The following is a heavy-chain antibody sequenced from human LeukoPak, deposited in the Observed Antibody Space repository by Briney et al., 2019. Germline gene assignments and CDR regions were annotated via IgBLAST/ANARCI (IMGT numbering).Heavy chain of an antibody. V-gene: IGHV1-18*01. D-gene: IGHD2-21*02. CDR2: ISAYNGNT. CDR1: GYTFTSYG. J-gene: IGHJ3*02. Sequence: ASVKVSCKASGYTFTSYGISWVRQAPGQGLEWMGWISAYNGNTNYAQKLQGRVTMTTDTSTSTAYMELRSLRSDDTAVYYCASGYCGGDCYSGLGAGAFDIWGQGTMVTVSS. CDR3: ASGYCGGDCYSGLGAGAFDI.